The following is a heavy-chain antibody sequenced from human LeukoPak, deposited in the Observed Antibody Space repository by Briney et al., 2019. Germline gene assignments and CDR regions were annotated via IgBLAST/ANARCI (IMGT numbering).Heavy chain of an antibody. V-gene: IGHV3-48*03. CDR3: ARGRNAYTFDN. Sequence: QPGGSLRLYCAASGFTFSSYEINWVRQAPGKGLEWVSYLSSGGNYRYYADSVKGRFTISRDNARNSLYLQMNSLRAEDTAVYYCARGRNAYTFDNWGQGTLVTVSS. J-gene: IGHJ4*02. CDR1: GFTFSSYE. D-gene: IGHD5-24*01. CDR2: LSSGGNYR.